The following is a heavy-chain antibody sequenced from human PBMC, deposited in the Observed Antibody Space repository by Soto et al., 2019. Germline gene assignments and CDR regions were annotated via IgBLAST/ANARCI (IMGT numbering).Heavy chain of an antibody. Sequence: GSLRLSCAASGFTFSNYAMHWVRQTPGKGLEWVAVISYDGSNKYYADSVKGRFTISRDNSKNTLYLQMNSLRVEDTAVYYCARDPDIYCISTSCYIYWGQGTLVTVSS. D-gene: IGHD2-2*02. J-gene: IGHJ4*02. CDR1: GFTFSNYA. CDR2: ISYDGSNK. V-gene: IGHV3-30-3*01. CDR3: ARDPDIYCISTSCYIY.